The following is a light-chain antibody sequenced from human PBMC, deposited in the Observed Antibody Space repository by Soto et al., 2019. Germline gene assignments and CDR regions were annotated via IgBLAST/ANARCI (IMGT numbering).Light chain of an antibody. V-gene: IGKV3-11*01. CDR2: DAS. Sequence: EIVLTQSPATLSLSPGERATLSCRASQSISYNLAWYQQQPGQAPRLLIYDASKSATGIPARFSGSGSGTDFTLTISSLEPEDFAVYYCQQRSNWPLTFGGGTKVEIK. CDR3: QQRSNWPLT. J-gene: IGKJ4*01. CDR1: QSISYN.